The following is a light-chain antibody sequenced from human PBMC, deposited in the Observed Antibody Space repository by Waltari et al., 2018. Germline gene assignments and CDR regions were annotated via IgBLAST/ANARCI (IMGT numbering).Light chain of an antibody. V-gene: IGKV2-28*01. J-gene: IGKJ4*01. CDR2: LGS. CDR1: QSLLHNKGYNS. Sequence: DIVMTQSPLSLAATPGDPASISCRSSQSLLHNKGYNSLDGYLQKPGQSPQLLIYLGSNRASGVPDRFSGSGSGTDFTLKISRVEAEDVGVYYCMQALQFPFTFGGGTKVEI. CDR3: MQALQFPFT.